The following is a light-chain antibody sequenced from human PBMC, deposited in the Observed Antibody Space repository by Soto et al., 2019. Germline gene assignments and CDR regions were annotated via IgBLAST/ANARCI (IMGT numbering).Light chain of an antibody. CDR1: QSISGW. J-gene: IGKJ1*01. V-gene: IGKV1-5*01. CDR3: QQYDSYAWT. Sequence: IQMTQSPCILSASVGDRVTITCGASQSISGWVAWYQQKPGQAPKMLIYHASSLESGVPSRCSGIGSGTEFTLTITSLQPDDFETYYCQQYDSYAWTFGQGTKVDI. CDR2: HAS.